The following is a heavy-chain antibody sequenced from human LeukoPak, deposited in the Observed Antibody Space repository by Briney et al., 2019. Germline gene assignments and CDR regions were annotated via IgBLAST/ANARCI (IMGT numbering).Heavy chain of an antibody. J-gene: IGHJ6*03. CDR2: ISAYNGNT. CDR3: ARVPPPGPRYMDV. Sequence: ASVKVSCKASCYTFTSYGISWVRQATGQGHEWMGWISAYNGNTNYAQKLQGRVTMTTDTSTSTAYMELRSLRSDDTAVYYCARVPPPGPRYMDVWGKGTTVTISS. V-gene: IGHV1-18*01. CDR1: CYTFTSYG.